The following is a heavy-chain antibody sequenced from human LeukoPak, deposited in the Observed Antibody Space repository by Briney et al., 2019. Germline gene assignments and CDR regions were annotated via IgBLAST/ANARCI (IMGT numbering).Heavy chain of an antibody. V-gene: IGHV3-74*01. D-gene: IGHD3-3*01. CDR1: GFTFSRNG. Sequence: PGGSLRLSCAASGFTFSRNGMHWARHAPGQGLVWVSRIKGDGISTNYADSVKGRFTISRDIAKNTLYLQMNSLRAEDTGVYYCAKDHYWSIDYWGRGTLVTVSS. CDR3: AKDHYWSIDY. CDR2: IKGDGIST. J-gene: IGHJ4*02.